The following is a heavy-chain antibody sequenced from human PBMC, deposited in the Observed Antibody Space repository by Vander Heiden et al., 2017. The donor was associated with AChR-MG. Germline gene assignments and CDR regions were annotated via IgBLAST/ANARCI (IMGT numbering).Heavy chain of an antibody. D-gene: IGHD4-17*01. CDR1: GFTFGDSS. CDR2: ISTKHFGGTV. J-gene: IGHJ4*02. Sequence: DVQLVESGGGLVQPGRSLRLSCSTSGFTFGDSSMSWVRQAPGKGLEWVGFISTKHFGGTVEYAASVKGRFTISRDDSRSIGYLQMNSLKSEDTALYYCTIGENYGPLDLWGQGALVTVSS. V-gene: IGHV3-49*04. CDR3: TIGENYGPLDL.